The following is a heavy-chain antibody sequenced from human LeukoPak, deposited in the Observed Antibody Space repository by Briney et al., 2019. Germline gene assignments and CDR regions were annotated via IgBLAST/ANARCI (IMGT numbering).Heavy chain of an antibody. D-gene: IGHD6-19*01. J-gene: IGHJ3*02. CDR1: GFTFSSYW. CDR3: ASSSGWFLDAFDI. Sequence: GGSLRLSCEASGFTFSSYWMSWVRQAPGKGLEWVANIKQDGSEKYYVDSVKGRFTISRDNAKNSLYLQMNSLRAEDTAVYYCASSSGWFLDAFDIWGQGTMVTVSS. V-gene: IGHV3-7*01. CDR2: IKQDGSEK.